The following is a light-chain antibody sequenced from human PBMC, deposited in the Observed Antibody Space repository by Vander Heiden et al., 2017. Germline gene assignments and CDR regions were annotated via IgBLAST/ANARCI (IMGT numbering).Light chain of an antibody. Sequence: DIQMTQSPSTLSASVGDTVTITCRASQSSNTWLAWYQQQPGRVPKLLVFKATALAGGVPSRFSGSGSDTEFTLTISGLQAEDFATYYCQQYETYSIFGQGTKLE. J-gene: IGKJ2*01. CDR1: QSSNTW. CDR2: KAT. CDR3: QQYETYSI. V-gene: IGKV1-5*03.